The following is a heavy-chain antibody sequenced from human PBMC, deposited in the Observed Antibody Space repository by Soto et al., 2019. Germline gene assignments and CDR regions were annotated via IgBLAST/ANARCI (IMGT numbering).Heavy chain of an antibody. D-gene: IGHD2-2*01. CDR1: GYIFSSYG. J-gene: IGHJ5*02. CDR3: ARASIHCSSTSCYLNWFDP. Sequence: ASVKVSCKASGYIFSSYGINWVRQAPGQGLEWMGWISAYNGNTNYAQKLQGRVTMTTDTSTSTAYMELRSLRSDDTAVYYCARASIHCSSTSCYLNWFDPWGQGTLVTVSS. V-gene: IGHV1-18*01. CDR2: ISAYNGNT.